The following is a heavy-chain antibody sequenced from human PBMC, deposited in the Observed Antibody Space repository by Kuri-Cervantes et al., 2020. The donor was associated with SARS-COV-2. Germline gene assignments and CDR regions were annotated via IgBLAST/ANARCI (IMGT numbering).Heavy chain of an antibody. Sequence: GGSLRLSCAASGFTFSSYAISWVRQAPGKGLEWVSAISGRGGSTYYGDSVKGRFTIARDNSKNTLYLQMNSLRAEDTAVYYCARGGSSYFCYAMDVWGRGTTVTVSS. J-gene: IGHJ6*02. CDR3: ARGGSSYFCYAMDV. CDR2: ISGRGGST. D-gene: IGHD6-6*01. V-gene: IGHV3-23*01. CDR1: GFTFSSYA.